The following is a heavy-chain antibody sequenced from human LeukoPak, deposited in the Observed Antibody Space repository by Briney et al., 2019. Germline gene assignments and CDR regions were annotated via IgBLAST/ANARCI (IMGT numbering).Heavy chain of an antibody. D-gene: IGHD3-16*01. CDR1: GFTFSDYY. Sequence: GGSLRLSCAASGFTFSDYYMSWIRQAPGKGLEWVSYISSSGSTIYYADSVKGRFTISRDNAKNSLYLQMNSLRAEDTAVYCCAREVGLYYYYYMDVWGKGTTVTVSS. V-gene: IGHV3-11*01. J-gene: IGHJ6*03. CDR3: AREVGLYYYYYMDV. CDR2: ISSSGSTI.